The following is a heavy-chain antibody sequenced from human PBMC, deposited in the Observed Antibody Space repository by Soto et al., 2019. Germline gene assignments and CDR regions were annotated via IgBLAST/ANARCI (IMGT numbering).Heavy chain of an antibody. J-gene: IGHJ6*02. V-gene: IGHV3-30-3*01. CDR3: ARDYYRFNSGYGFSMDV. CDR2: ISYDGSNK. Sequence: QVQLVESGGGVVQPGRSLRLSCAASGFTFSSYAMHWVRQAPGKGLEWVAVISYDGSNKYYADSVKGRFTSSRDNSKNPLYLQMNSLRAEDTAVYYCARDYYRFNSGYGFSMDVWGQGTTVTVSS. CDR1: GFTFSSYA. D-gene: IGHD5-12*01.